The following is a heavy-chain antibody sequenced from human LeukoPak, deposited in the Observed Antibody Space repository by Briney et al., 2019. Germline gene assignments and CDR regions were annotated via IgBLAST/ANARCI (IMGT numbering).Heavy chain of an antibody. V-gene: IGHV1-18*01. CDR1: GYTFTSYG. D-gene: IGHD3-3*01. J-gene: IGHJ4*02. CDR2: ISAYNSNT. Sequence: ASVKVSCKASGYTFTSYGISWVQQAPGQGLEWMGWISAYNSNTNYAQKLQGRVTMTTDTSTSTAYMELRSLRSDDTAVYYCARAGPFSYYDFWSGYYLLFDYWGQGTLVTVSS. CDR3: ARAGPFSYYDFWSGYYLLFDY.